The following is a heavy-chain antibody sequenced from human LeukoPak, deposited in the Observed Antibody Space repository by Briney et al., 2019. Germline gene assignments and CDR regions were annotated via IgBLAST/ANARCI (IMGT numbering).Heavy chain of an antibody. D-gene: IGHD3-10*01. CDR3: ASLGGSGSWNFGY. Sequence: SETLSLTCAVSRGSISSYYWSWIRQSPGKGLEWIGYIYYDGSTNYNPSLKSRATMSLGTSKNQFSLRLSSVTAADTAVYYCASLGGSGSWNFGYWGQGALVTVSS. J-gene: IGHJ4*02. V-gene: IGHV4-59*01. CDR2: IYYDGST. CDR1: RGSISSYY.